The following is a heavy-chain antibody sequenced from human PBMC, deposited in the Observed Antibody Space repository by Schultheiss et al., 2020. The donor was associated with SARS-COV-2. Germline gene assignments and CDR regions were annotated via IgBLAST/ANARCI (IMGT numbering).Heavy chain of an antibody. CDR1: GGSISSGDYY. J-gene: IGHJ5*02. V-gene: IGHV4-30-4*01. CDR3: ARDATRGFDP. D-gene: IGHD5-24*01. Sequence: SETLSLTCTVSGGSISSGDYYWSWIRQPPGKGLEWIGYIYYSGSTNYNPSLKSRVTISVDTSKNQFSLKLSSVTAADTAVYYCARDATRGFDPWGQGTLVTVSS. CDR2: IYYSGST.